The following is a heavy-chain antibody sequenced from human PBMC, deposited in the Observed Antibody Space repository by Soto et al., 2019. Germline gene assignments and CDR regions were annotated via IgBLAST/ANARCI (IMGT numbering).Heavy chain of an antibody. Sequence: ASVKVSCKASGYTFTSYYMHWVRQAPGQGLEWMGIINPSGGSTSYAQKFQGRVTMTRDTSTSTVYMELSSLRSEDTAVYYCARDGYDSSSSGDYYFDYWGQGTLVTVSS. J-gene: IGHJ4*02. D-gene: IGHD6-6*01. CDR1: GYTFTSYY. V-gene: IGHV1-46*01. CDR2: INPSGGST. CDR3: ARDGYDSSSSGDYYFDY.